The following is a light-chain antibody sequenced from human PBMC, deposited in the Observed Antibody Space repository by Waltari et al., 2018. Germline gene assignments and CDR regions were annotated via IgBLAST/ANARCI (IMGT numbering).Light chain of an antibody. J-gene: IGKJ1*01. V-gene: IGKV3-20*01. CDR3: QEFGTSGT. CDR2: RTS. Sequence: EVVLTQSPDTLSLSPGDTATLSCRASPSLSSTYLAWYQQKAGQRPRLLIFRTSNRATGVPDRFSGSVSGTDFTLTISRLEPDDFAVYFCQEFGTSGTFGQGTRLEFK. CDR1: PSLSSTY.